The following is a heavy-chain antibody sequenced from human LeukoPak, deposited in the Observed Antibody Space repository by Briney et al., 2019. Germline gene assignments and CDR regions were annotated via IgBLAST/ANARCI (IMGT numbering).Heavy chain of an antibody. Sequence: PSETLSLTCTVSGGPISSYYWSWIRQPPGKGLEWIGYIYYSGSTNYNPSLKSRVTISVDTSKNQFSLKLSSVTAADTAVYYCARSYSSPMDYWGQGTLVTVSS. CDR3: ARSYSSPMDY. CDR1: GGPISSYY. V-gene: IGHV4-59*08. CDR2: IYYSGST. D-gene: IGHD3-22*01. J-gene: IGHJ4*02.